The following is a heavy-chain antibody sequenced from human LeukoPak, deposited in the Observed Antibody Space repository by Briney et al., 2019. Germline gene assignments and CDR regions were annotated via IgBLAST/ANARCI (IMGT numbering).Heavy chain of an antibody. CDR1: GGSISSYY. D-gene: IGHD3-16*02. CDR2: IYTSGST. Sequence: SETLSLTCTVSGGSISSYYWSWIRQPPGKGLEWIGYIYTSGSTNYNPSLKSRVTISVDTSKNQFSLKLGSVTAADTAVYYCARTGYYDYVWGSYRYWFDPWGQGTLVTVSS. J-gene: IGHJ5*02. CDR3: ARTGYYDYVWGSYRYWFDP. V-gene: IGHV4-4*09.